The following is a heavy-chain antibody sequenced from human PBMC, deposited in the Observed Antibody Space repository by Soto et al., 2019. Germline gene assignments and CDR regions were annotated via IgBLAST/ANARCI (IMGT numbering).Heavy chain of an antibody. CDR1: AFIFSDYG. Sequence: GGSLRLSCAASAFIFSDYGMHWVRQAPGKGLEWVAVVRYDGSNTYYADSVKGRFIISRDNPTNTLYLQMNSLRAEDTAMYYCARDGVGATAYFGYFDYWGQGT. CDR2: VRYDGSNT. V-gene: IGHV3-33*01. CDR3: ARDGVGATAYFGYFDY. D-gene: IGHD1-26*01. J-gene: IGHJ4*02.